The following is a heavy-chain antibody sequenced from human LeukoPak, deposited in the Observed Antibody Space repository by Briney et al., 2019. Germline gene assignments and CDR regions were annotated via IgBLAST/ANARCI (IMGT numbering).Heavy chain of an antibody. CDR2: INHSGST. J-gene: IGHJ3*02. Sequence: SETLSLTCAVYGGSFSGYYWSWIRQPPGKGLEWIGEINHSGSTNYNPSLKSRVTISVDTSKNQFSLKLSSVTAADTAVYYCARGRNSFGIASSSWSHDVLDIWGQGTMVTVSS. D-gene: IGHD6-13*01. CDR3: ARGRNSFGIASSSWSHDVLDI. V-gene: IGHV4-34*01. CDR1: GGSFSGYY.